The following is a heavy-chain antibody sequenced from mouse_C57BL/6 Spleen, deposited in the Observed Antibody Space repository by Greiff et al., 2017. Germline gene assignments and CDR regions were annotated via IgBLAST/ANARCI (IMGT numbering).Heavy chain of an antibody. J-gene: IGHJ2*01. Sequence: QVQLKESGAELVRPGTSVKLSCKASGYTFTSYWMHWVKQRPGQGLEWIGVIDPSDSYTNYNQKFKGKATLTVDTSSSTAYMQLSSLTSEDSAVYYCARDGTTVVARDWGQGTTLTVSS. CDR2: IDPSDSYT. CDR3: ARDGTTVVARD. D-gene: IGHD1-1*01. CDR1: GYTFTSYW. V-gene: IGHV1-59*01.